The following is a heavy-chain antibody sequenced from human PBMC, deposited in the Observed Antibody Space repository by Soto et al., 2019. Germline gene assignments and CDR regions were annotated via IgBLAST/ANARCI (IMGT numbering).Heavy chain of an antibody. Sequence: ASVKVSCKASGYTFTSYGISWVRQAPGQRLVWMGWISAYYGNTKYSQKFQGRVIITRDTSASTAYMELSSLRSEDTAVYYCARVTGYYAPDYWGQGTLVTVSS. CDR1: GYTFTSYG. CDR2: ISAYYGNT. J-gene: IGHJ4*02. D-gene: IGHD3-9*01. V-gene: IGHV1-18*01. CDR3: ARVTGYYAPDY.